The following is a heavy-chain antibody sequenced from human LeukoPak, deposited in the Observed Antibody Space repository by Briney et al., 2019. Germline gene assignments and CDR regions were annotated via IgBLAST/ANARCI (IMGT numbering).Heavy chain of an antibody. CDR3: ARDRSDRLAVAGTSALDY. CDR2: ISSSSSYI. D-gene: IGHD6-19*01. CDR1: GFTFSSYS. J-gene: IGHJ4*02. Sequence: PGESLRLSCAASGFTFSSYSMNWVRQAPGKGLEWVSSISSSSSYIYYADSVKGRFTISRDNAKNSLYLQMNSLRAEDTAVYYCARDRSDRLAVAGTSALDYWGQGTLVTVSS. V-gene: IGHV3-21*01.